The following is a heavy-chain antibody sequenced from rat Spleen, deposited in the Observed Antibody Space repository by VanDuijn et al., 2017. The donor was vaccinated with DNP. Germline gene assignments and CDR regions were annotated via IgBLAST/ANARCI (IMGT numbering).Heavy chain of an antibody. CDR3: TSSGNNYH. J-gene: IGHJ2*01. CDR2: ISNTGTNT. D-gene: IGHD1-10*01. Sequence: EVQLVGSGGGLVQPGRSLKVSCAASGFTFRKYGMAWIRQAPGKGLEWVASISNTGTNTYYPDSVKGRFTISRDNAKSTLYLQMNSLRSEDTATYYCTSSGNNYHWGQGVMVTVSS. CDR1: GFTFRKYG. V-gene: IGHV5-29*01.